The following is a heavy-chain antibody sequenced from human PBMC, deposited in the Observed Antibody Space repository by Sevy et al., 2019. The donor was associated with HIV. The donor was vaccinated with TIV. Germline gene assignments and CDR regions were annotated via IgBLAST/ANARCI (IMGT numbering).Heavy chain of an antibody. Sequence: GGSLRLSCAASGFTFNFHGMHWVRQAPGKGLEWLSPISNDSRYIYYSDSMKGRFTTSRANAKNFLFLQMNNLRVEDTDIYYCARDFTVFGVVSGIDYWGQGNLVTVSS. CDR2: ISNDSRYI. CDR3: ARDFTVFGVVSGIDY. CDR1: GFTFNFHG. J-gene: IGHJ4*02. D-gene: IGHD3-3*01. V-gene: IGHV3-21*04.